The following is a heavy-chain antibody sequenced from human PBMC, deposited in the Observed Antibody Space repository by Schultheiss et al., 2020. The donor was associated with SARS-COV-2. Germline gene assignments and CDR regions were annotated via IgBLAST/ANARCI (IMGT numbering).Heavy chain of an antibody. D-gene: IGHD1-26*01. CDR2: IVVGSGNT. V-gene: IGHV1-58*01. J-gene: IGHJ4*02. CDR3: ARDPSIVGATDSLDY. CDR1: GFTFTSSA. Sequence: SVKVSCKASGFTFTSSAVQWVRQARGQRLEWIGWIVVGSGNTNYAQKFQERVTITRDMSTSTAYMELSSLRSEDTAVYYCARDPSIVGATDSLDYWGQGTLVTVSS.